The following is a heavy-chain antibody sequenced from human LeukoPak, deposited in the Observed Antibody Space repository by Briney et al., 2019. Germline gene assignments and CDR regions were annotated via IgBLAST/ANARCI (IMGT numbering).Heavy chain of an antibody. D-gene: IGHD4-17*01. J-gene: IGHJ4*02. CDR1: GYTFTSYD. V-gene: IGHV1-8*03. CDR3: ARGVTVLGTGTTPDYFDY. Sequence: ASVKVSCKASGYTFTSYDINWVRQATGQGLEWMGWMNPNSGNTGYAQKFQGRVTITRNTSISTAYMELSSLRSEDTAVYYCARGVTVLGTGTTPDYFDYWRQGTLVTVSS. CDR2: MNPNSGNT.